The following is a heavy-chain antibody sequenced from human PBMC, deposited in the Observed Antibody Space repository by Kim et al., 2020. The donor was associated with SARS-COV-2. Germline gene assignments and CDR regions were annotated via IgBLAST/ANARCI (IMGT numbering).Heavy chain of an antibody. CDR3: AREIAEYFDY. Sequence: TANYAQKFQGRVTITADESTSTAYMELSSLRSEDTAVYYCAREIAEYFDYWGQGTLVTVSS. CDR2: TA. D-gene: IGHD6-13*01. J-gene: IGHJ4*02. V-gene: IGHV1-69*01.